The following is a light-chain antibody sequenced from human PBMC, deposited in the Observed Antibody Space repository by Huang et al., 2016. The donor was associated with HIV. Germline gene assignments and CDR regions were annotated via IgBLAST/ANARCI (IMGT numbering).Light chain of an antibody. Sequence: EIVMTQSPATLSASPGERATLSCRASQSVSGNLAWYQQKVGQPPRLLIYGTSIRATGIPARFSGSGSGTEFTLTISSLQAEDFAVYYCQQYSNWRGTFGQGTKVEIK. V-gene: IGKV3D-15*01. CDR3: QQYSNWRGT. CDR2: GTS. J-gene: IGKJ1*01. CDR1: QSVSGN.